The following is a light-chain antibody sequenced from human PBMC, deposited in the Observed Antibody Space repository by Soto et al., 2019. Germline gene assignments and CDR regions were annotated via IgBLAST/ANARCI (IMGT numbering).Light chain of an antibody. V-gene: IGKV3-15*01. Sequence: EVVMTQSPAILSVSPGERATLSCRARQSVGINVAWYQQKPGQAPRLLIYGASTRATGSPDRFSGSGSGTDFTLTISSLQPEDVATYYCQKYNSAPRTFGQGTKVDI. CDR2: GAS. J-gene: IGKJ1*01. CDR3: QKYNSAPRT. CDR1: QSVGIN.